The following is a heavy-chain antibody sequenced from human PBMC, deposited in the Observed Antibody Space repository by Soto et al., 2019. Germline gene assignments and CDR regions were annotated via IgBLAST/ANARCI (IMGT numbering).Heavy chain of an antibody. V-gene: IGHV1-8*01. CDR3: ASGTHLQNNGPIDY. D-gene: IGHD1-20*01. CDR1: GYSFTSYD. J-gene: IGHJ4*02. Sequence: QVQLVLSGAEVKKPGASVKVSCKTSGYSFTSYDINWVRQAAGQGLEWMGWMNPNRGNTVYAKKSRGRVSMTRNTSMSTALVERRGLRSDDTAVYSCASGTHLQNNGPIDYWGQGTLVTVSS. CDR2: MNPNRGNT.